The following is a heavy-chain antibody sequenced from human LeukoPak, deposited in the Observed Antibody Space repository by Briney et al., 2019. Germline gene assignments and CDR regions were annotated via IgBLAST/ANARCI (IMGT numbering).Heavy chain of an antibody. CDR1: GGXFSGYY. CDR3: ARVRAAGSFDI. V-gene: IGHV4-34*01. Sequence: PSETLSLTCAVYGGXFSGYYCTWIRQPPGKGLEWIGEINHSGSTNYNPSLKSRVTIFVDTSRNQFSLILTSVTAADTAVYFCARVRAAGSFDIWGQGTMVTVSS. CDR2: INHSGST. J-gene: IGHJ3*02.